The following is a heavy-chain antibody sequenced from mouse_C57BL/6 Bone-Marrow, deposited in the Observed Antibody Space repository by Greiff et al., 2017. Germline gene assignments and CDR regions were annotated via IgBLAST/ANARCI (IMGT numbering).Heavy chain of an antibody. D-gene: IGHD2-3*01. Sequence: EVKLMESGGDLVKPGGSLKLSCAASGFTFSSYGMSWVRQTPDKRLEWVATISSGGSSTYYPDSVKGRFTISRDNAKNTLYLQMSSLKSEDTAMYYCARHAYGYYPRYFDVWGTGTTVTVSS. J-gene: IGHJ1*03. CDR1: GFTFSSYG. V-gene: IGHV5-6*01. CDR2: ISSGGSST. CDR3: ARHAYGYYPRYFDV.